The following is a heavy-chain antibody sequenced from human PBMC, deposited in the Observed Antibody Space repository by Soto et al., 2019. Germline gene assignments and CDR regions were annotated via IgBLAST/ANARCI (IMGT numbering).Heavy chain of an antibody. Sequence: QVQLVESGGGVVQPGRSPRLSCAASGFTFSSYGMHWVRQAPGKGLEWVAVIWYDGSNKYYADSVKGRFTISRDNSKNTLYLQMNSLRAEDTAVYYCASFGTYYDFWSGGMDVWGQGTTVTVSS. J-gene: IGHJ6*02. D-gene: IGHD3-3*01. CDR1: GFTFSSYG. V-gene: IGHV3-33*01. CDR3: ASFGTYYDFWSGGMDV. CDR2: IWYDGSNK.